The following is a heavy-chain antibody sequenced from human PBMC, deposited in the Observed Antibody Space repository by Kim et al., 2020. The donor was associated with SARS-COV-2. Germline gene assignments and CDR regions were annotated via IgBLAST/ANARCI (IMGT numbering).Heavy chain of an antibody. CDR1: GFTFGDYA. V-gene: IGHV3-43*02. CDR2: ISGDGGSK. D-gene: IGHD6-13*01. CDR3: AKDPPYSSSWYPFNLEWGYGMDV. J-gene: IGHJ6*02. Sequence: GGSLRLSCAASGFTFGDYAMHWVRQAPGKGLEWVSVISGDGGSKYYADSVKGRFTISRDNCKNPLYLQMNSLRTEDTALYYCAKDPPYSSSWYPFNLEWGYGMDVWGPRANVNLSS.